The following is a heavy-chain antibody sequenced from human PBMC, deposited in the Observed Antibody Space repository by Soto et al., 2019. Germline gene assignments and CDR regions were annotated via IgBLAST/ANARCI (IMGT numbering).Heavy chain of an antibody. CDR1: GFTFSSYA. D-gene: IGHD2-8*01. CDR2: ISSNGGST. Sequence: GGSLRLSCSASGFTFSSYAMHWVRQAPGKGLEYVSAISSNGGSTYYADSVKGRFTISRDNSKNTLYLQMSSPRAEDTAVYYCVLEIGPAGYIVPMRFDYWGQGTLVTVSS. CDR3: VLEIGPAGYIVPMRFDY. V-gene: IGHV3-64D*08. J-gene: IGHJ4*02.